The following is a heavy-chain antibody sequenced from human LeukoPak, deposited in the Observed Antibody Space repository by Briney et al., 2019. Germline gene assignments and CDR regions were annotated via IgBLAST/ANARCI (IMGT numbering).Heavy chain of an antibody. CDR3: ARGGEIWLHFDY. CDR1: GGSISSGGYY. J-gene: IGHJ4*02. Sequence: PSETLSLTCTVSGGSISSGGYYWSWIRQHPGKGLEWNGYVYYSGSTNYNPSLKSRVTISVDTSKNQFSLKLSSMTAADTAVYYCARGGEIWLHFDYWDQGTLVTVSS. D-gene: IGHD5-18*01. V-gene: IGHV4-31*03. CDR2: VYYSGST.